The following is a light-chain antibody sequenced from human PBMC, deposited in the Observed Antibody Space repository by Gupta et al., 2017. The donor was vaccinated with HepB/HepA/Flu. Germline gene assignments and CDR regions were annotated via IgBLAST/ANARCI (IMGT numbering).Light chain of an antibody. V-gene: IGKV4-1*01. CDR1: QSGLDSYNNSNY. Sequence: DIVMTQSPDSLAVSLGGRATINSKASQSGLDSYNNSNYLAWYQQKPGQPPKLLIYWASTRESGVPDRFSGSGSGTDFTLTISSLQAEDVAVYYCQQYYSTPRTFGQGTKVEIK. CDR3: QQYYSTPRT. J-gene: IGKJ1*01. CDR2: WAS.